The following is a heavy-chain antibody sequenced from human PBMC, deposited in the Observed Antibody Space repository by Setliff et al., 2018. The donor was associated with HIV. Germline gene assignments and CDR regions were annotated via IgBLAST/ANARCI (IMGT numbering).Heavy chain of an antibody. J-gene: IGHJ4*02. Sequence: SETLSLTCTVSGGSISSHYWSWIRQPPGKGLEWIGYIYNSRSTNYHPSLKSRLTISVDTSKNQFSLKLSSVTAADTAVYYCARGVAAAGLWGQGTLVTVSS. D-gene: IGHD6-13*01. V-gene: IGHV4-59*08. CDR3: ARGVAAAGL. CDR1: GGSISSHY. CDR2: IYNSRST.